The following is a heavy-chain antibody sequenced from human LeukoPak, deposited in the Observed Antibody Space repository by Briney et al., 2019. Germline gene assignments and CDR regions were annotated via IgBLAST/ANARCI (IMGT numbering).Heavy chain of an antibody. CDR3: ARDPHNVAANWFDP. D-gene: IGHD6-13*01. CDR1: GFTFKDYA. V-gene: IGHV3-21*01. CDR2: ISDDGAYI. J-gene: IGHJ5*02. Sequence: PGGSLRLSCAASGFTFKDYALTWVRQTPGKGLEWVSSISDDGAYIYYADSVKGRFTISRDNANSSLYLQMDSLSPEDTAVYYCARDPHNVAANWFDPWGQGALVTVSS.